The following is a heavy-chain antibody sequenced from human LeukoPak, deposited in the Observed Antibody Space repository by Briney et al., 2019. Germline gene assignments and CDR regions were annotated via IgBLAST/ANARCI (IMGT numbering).Heavy chain of an antibody. D-gene: IGHD2-21*02. CDR1: GFTVNNYE. V-gene: IGHV3-48*03. CDR3: VRDRLLRSTDYFDY. CDR2: IDEAASTI. Sequence: GGSLRLSCAASGFTVNNYEMHWVRQAPGKGLEWISYIDEAASTINYAASVWGRFTISRDNAQNSVHLQMNSLRDEDTAIHYCVRDRLLRSTDYFDYWGQGALVTVSS. J-gene: IGHJ4*02.